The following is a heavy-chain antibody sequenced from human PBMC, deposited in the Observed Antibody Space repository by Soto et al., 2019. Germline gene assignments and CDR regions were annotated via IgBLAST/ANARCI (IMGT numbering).Heavy chain of an antibody. Sequence: EVQLVESGGGLVQPGGSLRLSCAASGFTFDSYSMNWVRQAPGKGLEWVSYISSSSSTIYYTDSVKGRFTISRDNAKNSLYLQMNSLIDEDTAVYYCARGPSLAVALQPHFDYWGQGTLVTVSS. CDR1: GFTFDSYS. V-gene: IGHV3-48*02. J-gene: IGHJ4*02. CDR2: ISSSSSTI. D-gene: IGHD6-19*01. CDR3: ARGPSLAVALQPHFDY.